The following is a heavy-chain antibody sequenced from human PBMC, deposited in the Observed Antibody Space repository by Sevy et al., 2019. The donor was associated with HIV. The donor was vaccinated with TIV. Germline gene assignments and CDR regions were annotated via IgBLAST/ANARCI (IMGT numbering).Heavy chain of an antibody. CDR1: GFTFSSYG. V-gene: IGHV3-30*02. CDR2: IRYDGSNK. D-gene: IGHD6-13*01. J-gene: IGHJ6*02. CDR3: AKDGWDSSSWYSSGMDV. Sequence: GGSLRLSCAASGFTFSSYGMHWVRQAPGKGLEWVAFIRYDGSNKYYADSVKGRFTISRDNSKNTLYLQMNSLRAEDTAVYYCAKDGWDSSSWYSSGMDVWGQGTTVTVSS.